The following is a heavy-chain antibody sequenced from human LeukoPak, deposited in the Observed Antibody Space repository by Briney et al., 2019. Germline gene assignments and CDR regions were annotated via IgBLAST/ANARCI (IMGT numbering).Heavy chain of an antibody. CDR1: GFTFSNYN. J-gene: IGHJ4*02. CDR3: ARDFAREFTIDY. D-gene: IGHD3-10*01. V-gene: IGHV3-48*01. Sequence: PGGSLRLSCAASGFTFSNYNMNWVRQPPGKGLQWGLYISSSSNIIYYADSVKGRFTISRDNAKNSLFLQMNSLRAEDTAVYYCARDFAREFTIDYWGQGTLVTVSS. CDR2: ISSSSNII.